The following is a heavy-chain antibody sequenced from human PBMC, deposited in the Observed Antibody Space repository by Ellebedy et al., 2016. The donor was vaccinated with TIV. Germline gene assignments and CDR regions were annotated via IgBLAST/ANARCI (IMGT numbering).Heavy chain of an antibody. V-gene: IGHV4-4*07. CDR2: IYTSGST. Sequence: SETLSLTXTVSGGSISSYYWSWIRQPAGKGLEWIGRIYTSGSTNYNPSLKSRVTMSVDTSKNQFSLKLSSVTAADTAEYSCARSTVTNNWFNPWGQGTLVTVSS. CDR1: GGSISSYY. J-gene: IGHJ5*02. D-gene: IGHD4-17*01. CDR3: ARSTVTNNWFNP.